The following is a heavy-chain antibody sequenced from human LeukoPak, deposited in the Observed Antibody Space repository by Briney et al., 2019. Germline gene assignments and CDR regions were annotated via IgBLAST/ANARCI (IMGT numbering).Heavy chain of an antibody. CDR3: ARYSSSSGASDY. Sequence: SETLSLTCTVSGASISSGDDYWSWIRQPPGKGLEWIGYIYYSGTTYYNPSLKSRVTISVDTSKNQFSLKVSSVTAADTAVYYCARYSSSSGASDYWGQGTLVTVSS. CDR2: IYYSGTT. J-gene: IGHJ4*02. D-gene: IGHD6-6*01. CDR1: GASISSGDDY. V-gene: IGHV4-30-4*01.